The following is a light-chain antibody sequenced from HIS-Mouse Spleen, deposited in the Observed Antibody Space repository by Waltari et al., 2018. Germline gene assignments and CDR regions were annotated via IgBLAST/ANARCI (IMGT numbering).Light chain of an antibody. V-gene: IGKV1-5*03. CDR1: QSISSW. Sequence: DIQMTQSPSTLSASLGDRVTITGRASQSISSWLAWYQQKPGKAPKLLIYKASSLESGVPSRFSGSGSGTEFTLTISSLQPDDFATYYCQQYNSYLTFGPGTKVDIK. J-gene: IGKJ3*01. CDR2: KAS. CDR3: QQYNSYLT.